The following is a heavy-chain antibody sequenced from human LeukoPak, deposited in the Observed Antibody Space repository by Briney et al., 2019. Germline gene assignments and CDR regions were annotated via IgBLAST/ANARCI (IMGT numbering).Heavy chain of an antibody. J-gene: IGHJ5*02. CDR2: INHSGST. Sequence: PSETLSLTCAVYGGSFSGYYWSWIRQPPGKGLEWIGEINHSGSTNYNPSLTSRVTISVDTSKNHFSLRLSSVTAADTSVYYCAREYPKGGSYRFDPWGQGTLVTVSS. V-gene: IGHV4-34*01. CDR1: GGSFSGYY. CDR3: AREYPKGGSYRFDP. D-gene: IGHD1-26*01.